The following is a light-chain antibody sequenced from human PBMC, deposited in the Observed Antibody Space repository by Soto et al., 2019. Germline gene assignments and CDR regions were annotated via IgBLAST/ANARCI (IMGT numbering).Light chain of an antibody. CDR3: QQYGSSPPAT. J-gene: IGKJ2*01. V-gene: IGKV3-20*01. CDR1: QSIGSGY. CDR2: GAS. Sequence: EIVLTQSPGTLSLSPGERATLSCRASQSIGSGYLAWYQQSPGQAPRLLVYGASSRATGIPDRFSGSGSGTDFTLTINRLEPEDFAVYYCQQYGSSPPATFGQGTKLEI.